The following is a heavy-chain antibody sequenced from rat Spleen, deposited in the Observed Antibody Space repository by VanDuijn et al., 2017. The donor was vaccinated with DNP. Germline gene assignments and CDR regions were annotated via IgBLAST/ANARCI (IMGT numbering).Heavy chain of an antibody. D-gene: IGHD4-1*01. CDR3: ASGFGWFAY. V-gene: IGHV5-31*01. CDR2: ITTGGDIT. CDR1: GFSFSHYW. J-gene: IGHJ3*01. Sequence: EVQLVESGGDLVQPGRSLKLSCVASGFSFSHYWMTWVRQVPGKGLEWVASITTGGDITYYPDSVKGRFTVSRDHAKNTLYLRLNSLRSEDTATYYCASGFGWFAYWGQGTLVTVSS.